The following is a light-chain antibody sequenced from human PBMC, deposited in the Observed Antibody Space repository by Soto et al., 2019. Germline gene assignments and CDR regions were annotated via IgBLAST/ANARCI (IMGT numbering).Light chain of an antibody. CDR3: MQGTHWPLT. J-gene: IGKJ4*01. V-gene: IGKV2-30*01. CDR1: QSLRFNNGITY. CDR2: EVS. Sequence: EVVLTQSPLFLPVTLGQPASVSCRSSQSLRFNNGITYLTWFHQRPGQPTRRLIYEVSGRDSGVPDRCSGSGSDTYFTLSISRVEPEDVGLFYCMQGTHWPLTFGGGTRVEIK.